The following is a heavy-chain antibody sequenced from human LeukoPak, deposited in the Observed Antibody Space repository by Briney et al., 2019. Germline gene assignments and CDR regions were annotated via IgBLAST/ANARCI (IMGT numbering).Heavy chain of an antibody. CDR2: ISSSSSYI. CDR3: ARARSGYDFDY. Sequence: GGSLRLSCAASGFTFSSYSMNWVRQAPGKGLEWVSSISSSSSYIYYADSVKGRFTISRDNAKNSLYVQMNSLRAEDTAVYYCARARSGYDFDYWGQGTLVTVSS. J-gene: IGHJ4*02. V-gene: IGHV3-21*01. D-gene: IGHD5-12*01. CDR1: GFTFSSYS.